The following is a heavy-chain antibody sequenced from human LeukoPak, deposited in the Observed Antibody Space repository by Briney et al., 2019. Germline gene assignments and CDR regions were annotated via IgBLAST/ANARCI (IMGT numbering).Heavy chain of an antibody. Sequence: TSETLSLTCAVYGGSFSGYYWSWIRHPPGKGLEWIGELNHSGSTNYNTSLKSRITISVDTIKNHFSQKLSSVTATDTAVYYCARAGYSGSDFSVWGKGSTVTVSS. V-gene: IGHV4-34*01. CDR2: LNHSGST. CDR3: ARAGYSGSDFSV. D-gene: IGHD5-12*01. CDR1: GGSFSGYY. J-gene: IGHJ6*04.